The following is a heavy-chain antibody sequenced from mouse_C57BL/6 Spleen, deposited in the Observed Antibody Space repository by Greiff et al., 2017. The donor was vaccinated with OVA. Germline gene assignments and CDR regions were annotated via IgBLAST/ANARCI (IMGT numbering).Heavy chain of an antibody. V-gene: IGHV5-17*01. D-gene: IGHD4-1*01. CDR3: AAGTSAWFAY. J-gene: IGHJ3*01. Sequence: EVNVVESGGGLVKPGGSLKLSCAASGFTFSDYGMHWVRQAPEKGLEWVAYISSGSSTIYYADTVKGRFTISRDNAKNTLFLQMTSLRSEDTAMYYCAAGTSAWFAYWGQGTLVTVSA. CDR2: ISSGSSTI. CDR1: GFTFSDYG.